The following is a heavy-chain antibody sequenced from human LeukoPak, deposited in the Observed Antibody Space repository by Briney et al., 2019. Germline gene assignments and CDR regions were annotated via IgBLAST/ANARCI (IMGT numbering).Heavy chain of an antibody. CDR2: INHSGST. D-gene: IGHD3-10*01. CDR1: GGSFSGYY. CDR3: GRQGYTASYYFVDY. V-gene: IGHV4-34*01. J-gene: IGHJ4*02. Sequence: PSETLSLTCAVYGGSFSGYYWSWIRQPPGKGLEWIGEINHSGSTNYNPSLKSRVTISIDTSKNQFSLNLSSVTAADTAVYYCGRQGYTASYYFVDYWSQGTLVTVSS.